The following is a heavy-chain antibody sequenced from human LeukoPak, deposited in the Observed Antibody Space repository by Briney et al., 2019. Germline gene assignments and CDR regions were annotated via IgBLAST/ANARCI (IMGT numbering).Heavy chain of an antibody. CDR1: AGSISSYY. CDR3: ARDRFSMVRGVINHDYYYYMDV. V-gene: IGHV4-4*07. D-gene: IGHD3-10*01. CDR2: IYTSGST. Sequence: PSETLSLTCTVSAGSISSYYWSWIRQPAAKGLEWIGRIYTSGSTNYNPSLKSRVTMSVDTSKNQFSLKLSSVTAADTAVYYCARDRFSMVRGVINHDYYYYMDVWGKGTTVTISS. J-gene: IGHJ6*03.